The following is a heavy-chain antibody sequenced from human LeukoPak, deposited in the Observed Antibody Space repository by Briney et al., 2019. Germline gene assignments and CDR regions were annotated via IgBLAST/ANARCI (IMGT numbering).Heavy chain of an antibody. CDR2: IIPIFGTA. J-gene: IGHJ6*02. V-gene: IGHV1-69*01. D-gene: IGHD1-1*01. CDR1: GGTFSSYA. CDR3: ARELERRYYYYGMEV. Sequence: SVKVSCTASGGTFSSYAISWVRQAPGQGLEWMGGIIPIFGTANYAQQFQGRGTITADESTSTAYMELSTLRSEDTAVYYCARELERRYYYYGMEVWGQGTTVTVSS.